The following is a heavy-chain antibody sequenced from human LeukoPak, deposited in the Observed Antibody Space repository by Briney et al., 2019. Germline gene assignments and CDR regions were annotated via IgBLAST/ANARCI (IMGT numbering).Heavy chain of an antibody. CDR3: ARDSRRVYYGSGSYYDY. CDR2: IYPGDSDT. V-gene: IGHV5-51*01. J-gene: IGHJ4*02. CDR1: GYIFTSYW. Sequence: GGALQISCKGSGYIFTSYWIGWVRQLPGKGLEGMGIIYPGDSDTRYSPSFQGQVTISADKSISTAYLQWSSLKASDTAMYYCARDSRRVYYGSGSYYDYWCQGTLVTVSS. D-gene: IGHD3-10*01.